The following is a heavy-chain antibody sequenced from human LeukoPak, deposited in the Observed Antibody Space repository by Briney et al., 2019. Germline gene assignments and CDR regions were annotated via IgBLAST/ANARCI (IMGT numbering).Heavy chain of an antibody. J-gene: IGHJ6*04. CDR3: ARDRPLTDYYYYGMDV. D-gene: IGHD6-6*01. CDR2: INSDGSST. V-gene: IGHV3-74*01. Sequence: GGSLRLSCAASGFTFSSYWMHWVRQAPGEGLVWVSRINSDGSSTSYADSVKGRFTISRDNAKNTLYLQMNSLRAEDTAVYYCARDRPLTDYYYYGMDVWGKGTTVTVS. CDR1: GFTFSSYW.